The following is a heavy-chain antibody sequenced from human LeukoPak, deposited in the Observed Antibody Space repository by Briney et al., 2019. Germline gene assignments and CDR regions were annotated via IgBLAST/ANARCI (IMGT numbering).Heavy chain of an antibody. CDR1: GGSITSGGYY. CDR3: ARGKFGELYYFEY. J-gene: IGHJ4*02. Sequence: PSETLSLTCSVSGGSITSGGYYWSWVRQHPGKGLEWIRYIYHSGTTLYNPSLKSRVTMSVDTSKNQFSLRLNSVTAADTAVYYCARGKFGELYYFEYWGQGTLVTVSS. D-gene: IGHD3-10*01. V-gene: IGHV4-31*03. CDR2: IYHSGTT.